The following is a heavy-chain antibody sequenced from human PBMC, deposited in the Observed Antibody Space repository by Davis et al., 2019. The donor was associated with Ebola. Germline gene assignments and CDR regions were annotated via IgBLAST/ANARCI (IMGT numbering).Heavy chain of an antibody. CDR2: ISAYNGNT. Sequence: ASVKVSCKASGYTFTSYGISWVRQAPGQGLEWMGWISAYNGNTNYAQKLQGRVTMTTDTSTSTAYMELRSLRSDDTAVYYCARMYSSSWYRGGGMDVWGQGTTVTVSS. V-gene: IGHV1-18*01. CDR3: ARMYSSSWYRGGGMDV. CDR1: GYTFTSYG. J-gene: IGHJ6*02. D-gene: IGHD6-13*01.